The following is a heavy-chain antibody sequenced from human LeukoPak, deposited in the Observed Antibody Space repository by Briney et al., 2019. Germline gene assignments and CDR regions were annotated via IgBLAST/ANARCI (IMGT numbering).Heavy chain of an antibody. D-gene: IGHD3-3*01. CDR3: AKGDYDFWSGNPEYYFDY. Sequence: GGSLRPSCAASGFTFSNYWMNWVRQAPGKGLEWVANIKYDGSETYYVDSVKGRFTISRDNAKNSLDLQMNSLRAEDTAVYYCAKGDYDFWSGNPEYYFDYWGQGTLVTVSS. J-gene: IGHJ4*02. CDR2: IKYDGSET. V-gene: IGHV3-7*03. CDR1: GFTFSNYW.